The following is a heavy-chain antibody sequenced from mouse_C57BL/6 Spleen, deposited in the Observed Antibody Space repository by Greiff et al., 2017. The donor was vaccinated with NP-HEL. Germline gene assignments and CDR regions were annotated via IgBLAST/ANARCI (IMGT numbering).Heavy chain of an antibody. CDR2: IDPNSGGT. J-gene: IGHJ4*01. D-gene: IGHD1-1*01. CDR1: GYTFTSYW. V-gene: IGHV1-72*01. CDR3: ARGFITTVVATDYAMDY. Sequence: QVQLQQSGAELVKPGASVKLSCKASGYTFTSYWMHWVKQRPGRGLEWIGRIDPNSGGTKYNEKFKSKATLTVDKPSSTAYMQLSSLTSEDSAVYYCARGFITTVVATDYAMDYWGQGTSVTVSS.